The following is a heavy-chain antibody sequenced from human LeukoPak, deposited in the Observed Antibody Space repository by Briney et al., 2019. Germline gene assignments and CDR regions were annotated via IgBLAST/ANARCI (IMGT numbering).Heavy chain of an antibody. CDR3: ARQGFRRCDL. Sequence: SQTLSLTCAISGDSVSSNRDAWNCFRQSPSRGLEWLGRTYYTSKWYNDYAVSVKSRITVNPDTSKNQFSMHLNSVTPEDTAVYYCARQGFRRCDLWGQGTLVTVSS. J-gene: IGHJ5*02. V-gene: IGHV6-1*01. D-gene: IGHD3-3*01. CDR2: TYYTSKWYN. CDR1: GDSVSSNRDA.